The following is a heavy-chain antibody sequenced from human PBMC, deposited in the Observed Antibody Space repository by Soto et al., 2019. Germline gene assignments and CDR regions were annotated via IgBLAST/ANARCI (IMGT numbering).Heavy chain of an antibody. D-gene: IGHD2-21*02. CDR2: IKPDGSAT. Sequence: GGSLRLSCAVSGFTFGSYWMNWVRLIPGKGLEWVAYIKPDGSATYYVDSVKGRFTISRDNAKNSLYLQMNSLRVEDTSVYYCARAGYCGPGCYYYFDYWRQVTLFPVSP. CDR3: ARAGYCGPGCYYYFDY. J-gene: IGHJ4*02. CDR1: GFTFGSYW. V-gene: IGHV3-7*01.